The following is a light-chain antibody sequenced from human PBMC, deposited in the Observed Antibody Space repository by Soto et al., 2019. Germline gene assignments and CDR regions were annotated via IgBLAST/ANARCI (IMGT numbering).Light chain of an antibody. V-gene: IGKV3-15*01. CDR2: GAS. CDR3: QQYNEWPLT. J-gene: IGKJ4*01. Sequence: EIVMTQSPATLSVYPGERATLSCRASQSVFSNLAWYQQKPGQAPRLLIYGASTRATGIPARFSGSGSGTEFTITISSLQSEDFAVYCCQQYNEWPLTFGGGTKVEIK. CDR1: QSVFSN.